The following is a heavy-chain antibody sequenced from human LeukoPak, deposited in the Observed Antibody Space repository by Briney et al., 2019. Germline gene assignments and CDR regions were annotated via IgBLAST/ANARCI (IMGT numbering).Heavy chain of an antibody. V-gene: IGHV1-2*02. CDR3: ARARSIAARSVFVYI. D-gene: IGHD6-6*01. Sequence: GASVKVSCKASGYTFTGYYMHWVRQAPGQGLEWMGWTNPNSGGTNYAQKFQGRVTMTRDTSISTAYMELSRLRSDDTAVYYCARARSIAARSVFVYIWGQGTMVTVSS. CDR2: TNPNSGGT. J-gene: IGHJ3*02. CDR1: GYTFTGYY.